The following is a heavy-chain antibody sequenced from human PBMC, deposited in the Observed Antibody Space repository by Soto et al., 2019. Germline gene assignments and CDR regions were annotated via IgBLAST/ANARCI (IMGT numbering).Heavy chain of an antibody. J-gene: IGHJ6*03. CDR2: INPNSGGT. CDR3: ARGQLDTYYYMDV. Sequence: ASVKVSCKASGYTFTGYYMHWVRQAPGQGLEWMGWINPNSGGTNYAQKFQGWVTMTRDTSISTAYMELSRLRSDDTAVYYCARGQLDTYYYMDVWGKGTTVTVSS. V-gene: IGHV1-2*04. CDR1: GYTFTGYY. D-gene: IGHD1-1*01.